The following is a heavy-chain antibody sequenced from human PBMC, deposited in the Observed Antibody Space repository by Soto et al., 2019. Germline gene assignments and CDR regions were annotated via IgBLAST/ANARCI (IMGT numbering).Heavy chain of an antibody. V-gene: IGHV3-23*01. Sequence: EVQLLESGGGLVQPGGSLRLSCAASGFTFSSYAMSWVRQAPGKGLEWVSAISGIGGSTYYADSVKGRFTISRDNSKNTLYLQMNSLRAEDTAVYYCATPARAMVYASSLDYWGQGTLVTVSS. CDR1: GFTFSSYA. D-gene: IGHD2-8*01. CDR2: ISGIGGST. CDR3: ATPARAMVYASSLDY. J-gene: IGHJ4*02.